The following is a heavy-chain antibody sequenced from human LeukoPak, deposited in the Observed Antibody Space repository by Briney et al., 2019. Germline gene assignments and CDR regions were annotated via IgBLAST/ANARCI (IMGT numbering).Heavy chain of an antibody. CDR3: ARQGAITYAYFDY. J-gene: IGHJ4*02. Sequence: SETLSLTCTVSGGSISSYYWSWIRQPPGKGLEWIGYIHNSGSSNYNPSLRSRVTISVDTSKNQFSLRLTSVTAADTAVYYCARQGAITYAYFDYWSQGTLVTVSS. V-gene: IGHV4-59*08. CDR2: IHNSGSS. D-gene: IGHD2-2*01. CDR1: GGSISSYY.